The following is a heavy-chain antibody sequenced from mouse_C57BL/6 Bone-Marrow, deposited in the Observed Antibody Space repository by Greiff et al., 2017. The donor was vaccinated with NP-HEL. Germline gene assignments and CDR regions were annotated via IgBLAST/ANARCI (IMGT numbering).Heavy chain of an antibody. CDR1: GFTFSSYA. J-gene: IGHJ4*01. Sequence: VQLKESGGGLVKPGGSLKLSCAASGFTFSSYAMSWVRQTPEKRLEWVATISDGGSYTYYPDNVKGRFTISRDNAKNNLYLQMSHLKSEDTAMYYCAREQGLYAMDYWGQGTSVTVSS. CDR2: ISDGGSYT. D-gene: IGHD3-3*01. V-gene: IGHV5-4*01. CDR3: AREQGLYAMDY.